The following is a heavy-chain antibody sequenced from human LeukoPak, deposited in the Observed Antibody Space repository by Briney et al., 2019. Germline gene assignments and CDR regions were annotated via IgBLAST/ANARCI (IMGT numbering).Heavy chain of an antibody. CDR2: ITHSGSA. CDR1: GGSFSGYY. J-gene: IGHJ4*02. CDR3: ARGYSNGYSPDY. D-gene: IGHD5-18*01. V-gene: IGHV4-34*01. Sequence: SATLSLPFAVYGGSFSGYYWTWIRPPPGKGLEWIGEITHSGSANSNPSLRSRVTISIDTSKNQFSLKLSSVTAADTAVYYCARGYSNGYSPDYWGQGALVTVSS.